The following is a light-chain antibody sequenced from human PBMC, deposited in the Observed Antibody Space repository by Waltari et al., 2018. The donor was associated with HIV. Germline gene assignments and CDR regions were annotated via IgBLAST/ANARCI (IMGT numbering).Light chain of an antibody. CDR2: DVT. CDR1: SSDVGDYNF. CDR3: CSFAGAYTWV. J-gene: IGLJ2*01. Sequence: HSALTQPRSVSGSPGQSVTISCTGTSSDVGDYNFVSWYQHHPGEAPRVVIYDVTKRPSGVPGRFSGSKSGNTASLTISGLQADDEADYYCCSFAGAYTWVFGGGTKVTVL. V-gene: IGLV2-11*01.